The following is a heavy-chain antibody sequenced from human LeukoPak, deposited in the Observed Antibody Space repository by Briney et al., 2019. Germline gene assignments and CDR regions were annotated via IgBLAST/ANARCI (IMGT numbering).Heavy chain of an antibody. Sequence: GASVKVSCKASGYTFTGYGISWVRQAPGQGLEWMGWISAYNGNTNYAQKLQGRVTMTTDTSTSTAYMELRSLRSDDTAVYYCARVAGDYDSHAFDIWGQGTMVTVSS. CDR3: ARVAGDYDSHAFDI. CDR2: ISAYNGNT. D-gene: IGHD3-22*01. CDR1: GYTFTGYG. J-gene: IGHJ3*02. V-gene: IGHV1-18*01.